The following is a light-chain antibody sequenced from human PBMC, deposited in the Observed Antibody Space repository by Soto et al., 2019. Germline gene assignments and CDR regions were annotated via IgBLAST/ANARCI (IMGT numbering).Light chain of an antibody. CDR2: DAS. J-gene: IGKJ5*01. Sequence: EIVLTQSPATLSLSPGERATLSCRASQSVSSYLAWYQQKPGQAPRLLIYDASNRATGIPARFSGSGSGTAFILTISSREPEDFVVYYCQQRSNWPPVTFGQGTRLEIK. CDR3: QQRSNWPPVT. V-gene: IGKV3-11*01. CDR1: QSVSSY.